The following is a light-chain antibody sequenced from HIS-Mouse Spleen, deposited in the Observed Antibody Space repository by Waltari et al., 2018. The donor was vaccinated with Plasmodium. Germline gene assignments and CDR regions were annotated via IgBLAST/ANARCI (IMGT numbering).Light chain of an antibody. CDR3: QHYGSSPLT. CDR2: GAS. CDR1: QSVSSSY. V-gene: IGKV3-20*01. Sequence: EIVLTQSPGTLSLSPGERANLSCRASQSVSSSYLAWYQQKPGQAPRLLIYGASSSATGIPDTCSGSASVTDFTLTLSRLEPEDFAVYYCQHYGSSPLTFGGGTKVEIK. J-gene: IGKJ4*01.